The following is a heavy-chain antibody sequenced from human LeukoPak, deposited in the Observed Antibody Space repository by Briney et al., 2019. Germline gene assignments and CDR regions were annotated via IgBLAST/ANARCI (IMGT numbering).Heavy chain of an antibody. V-gene: IGHV4-4*09. CDR3: ARLKGAQRGYNWFDP. D-gene: IGHD1-26*01. Sequence: PESLSVTCTDPGGSISSYFWSWICQTPGKRLGWICYIYASVSTIYNPSLQCRVTISVATTKHKFSLMRSSVTAADTAVYYCARLKGAQRGYNWFDPWGQGTLVTVSS. CDR1: GGSISSYF. CDR2: IYASVST. J-gene: IGHJ5*02.